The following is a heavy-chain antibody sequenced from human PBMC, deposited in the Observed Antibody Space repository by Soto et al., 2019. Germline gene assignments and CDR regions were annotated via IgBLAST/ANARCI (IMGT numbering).Heavy chain of an antibody. CDR1: GFTFDDYA. CDR3: AKDYGFRAARPRYYYGMDV. Sequence: GGSLRLSCAASGFTFDDYAMHWVRQAPGKGLEWVSLISWDGGSTYYADSVKGRFTISRDNSKNSLYLQMNSLRAEDTALYYCAKDYGFRAARPRYYYGMDVWGQGTTVTV. CDR2: ISWDGGST. D-gene: IGHD6-6*01. V-gene: IGHV3-43D*04. J-gene: IGHJ6*02.